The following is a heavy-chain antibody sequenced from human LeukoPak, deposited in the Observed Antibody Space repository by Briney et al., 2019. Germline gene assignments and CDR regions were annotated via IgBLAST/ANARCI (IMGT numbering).Heavy chain of an antibody. Sequence: PSQTLSLTCTVSGGSISSGGYYWSWIRQPPGKGLEWIGYIYHSGSTYYNPSLKSRVTISVDRSKNQFSLKLSSVTAADTAVYYCARRIPYDAFDIWGQGTMVTVSS. J-gene: IGHJ3*02. D-gene: IGHD2-15*01. V-gene: IGHV4-30-2*01. CDR3: ARRIPYDAFDI. CDR1: GGSISSGGYY. CDR2: IYHSGST.